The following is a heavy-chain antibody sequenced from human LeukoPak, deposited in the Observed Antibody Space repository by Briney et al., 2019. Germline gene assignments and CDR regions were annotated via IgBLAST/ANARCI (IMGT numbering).Heavy chain of an antibody. Sequence: SQTLSLTCTVSGGSISSGDYYWTWIRQTPGGGLEWFGYIYYTGSTYYNPSLKSRVTISVDTSKNQFSLKLSSVTAADTAVYYCARGGRIVGGTLPNYYHYMDVWGKGTTVTVSS. D-gene: IGHD1-26*01. V-gene: IGHV4-30-4*08. CDR1: GGSISSGDYY. CDR3: ARGGRIVGGTLPNYYHYMDV. J-gene: IGHJ6*03. CDR2: IYYTGST.